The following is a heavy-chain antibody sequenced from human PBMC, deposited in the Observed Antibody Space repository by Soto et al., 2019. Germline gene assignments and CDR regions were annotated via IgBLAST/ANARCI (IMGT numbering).Heavy chain of an antibody. J-gene: IGHJ4*02. CDR3: ARDLLLLGYFDY. Sequence: SVKVSCKASGGTFSSYAISWLRQSPGQGLEWMGGIIPIFGTANYAQKFQGRVTITADESTSTAYMELSSLRSEDTAVYYCARDLLLLGYFDYWGQGTLVTGSS. V-gene: IGHV1-69*13. CDR1: GGTFSSYA. CDR2: IIPIFGTA. D-gene: IGHD2-15*01.